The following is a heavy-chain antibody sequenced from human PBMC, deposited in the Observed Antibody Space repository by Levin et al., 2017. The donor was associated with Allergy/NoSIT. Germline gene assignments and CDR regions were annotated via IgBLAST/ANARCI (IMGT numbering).Heavy chain of an antibody. CDR3: ARLAAAGRLFDY. CDR1: GGSISSSSYY. D-gene: IGHD6-13*01. J-gene: IGHJ4*02. Sequence: SETLSLTCTVSGGSISSSSYYWGWIRQPPGKGLEWIGSIYYSGSTYYNPSLKSRVTISVDTSKNQFSLKLSSVTAADTAVYYCARLAAAGRLFDYWGQGTLVTVSS. V-gene: IGHV4-39*01. CDR2: IYYSGST.